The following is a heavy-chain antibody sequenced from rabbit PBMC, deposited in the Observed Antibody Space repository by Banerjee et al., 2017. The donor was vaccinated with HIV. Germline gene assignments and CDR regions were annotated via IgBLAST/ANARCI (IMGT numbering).Heavy chain of an antibody. V-gene: IGHV1S40*01. J-gene: IGHJ4*01. Sequence: QSLEESGGDLVKPGASLTLTCTASGFSFSSSYDMCWVRQAPGKGLEWIGYITYVGRAYYANWVKGRFTISRDNAQNTVSLQMNSLTAADTATYFCARDLAGVIGWNFNLWGQGTLVTVS. D-gene: IGHD4-1*01. CDR2: ITYVGRA. CDR3: ARDLAGVIGWNFNL. CDR1: GFSFSSSYD.